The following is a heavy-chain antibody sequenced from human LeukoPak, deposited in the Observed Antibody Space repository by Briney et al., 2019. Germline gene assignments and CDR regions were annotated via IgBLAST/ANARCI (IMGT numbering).Heavy chain of an antibody. CDR2: ISYSGNT. D-gene: IGHD2-21*02. J-gene: IGHJ3*02. V-gene: IGHV4-31*03. CDR3: ARDVLVTSSPDAFDI. CDR1: GDSISSAGYS. Sequence: PSQTLSLTCTVSGDSISSAGYSWTWIRQPPGKGLQWIGYISYSGNTYHSPSLKSRVSISLDASKNQFSLKLTSVTAADTATYFCARDVLVTSSPDAFDIWGQGTMVTVSS.